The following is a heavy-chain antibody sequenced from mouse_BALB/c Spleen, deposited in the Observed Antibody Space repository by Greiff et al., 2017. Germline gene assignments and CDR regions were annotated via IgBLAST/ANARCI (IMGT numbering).Heavy chain of an antibody. D-gene: IGHD1-1*01. CDR2: INPYNGGT. J-gene: IGHJ4*01. Sequence: EVQLQESGPELVKPGASMKISCKASGYSFTGYTMNWVKQSHGKNLEWIGLINPYNGGTSYNQKFKGKATLTVDMSSSTAYMELLSLTSEDSAVYYCARGITTVVADAMDYWGQGTSVTVSS. CDR3: ARGITTVVADAMDY. CDR1: GYSFTGYT. V-gene: IGHV1-18*01.